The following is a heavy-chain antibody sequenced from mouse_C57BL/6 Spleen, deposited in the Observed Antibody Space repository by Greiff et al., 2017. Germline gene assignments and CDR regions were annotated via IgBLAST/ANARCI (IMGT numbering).Heavy chain of an antibody. CDR1: GFSLTSYG. D-gene: IGHD2-2*01. J-gene: IGHJ2*01. Sequence: VKLVESGPGLVQPSQSLSITCTVSGFSLTSYGVHWVRQSPGKGLEWLGVICSGGSTDYNAAFISRLSISKDNSKSQVFFKMNSLQADDTAIYYCARNGRVVTFDYWGQGTTLTVSS. CDR2: ICSGGST. CDR3: ARNGRVVTFDY. V-gene: IGHV2-2*01.